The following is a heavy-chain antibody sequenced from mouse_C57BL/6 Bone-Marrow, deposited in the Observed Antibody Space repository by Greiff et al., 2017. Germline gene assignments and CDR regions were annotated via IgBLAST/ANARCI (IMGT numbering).Heavy chain of an antibody. Sequence: VQLQQSGPELVKPGASVKISCKASGYTFTDYYMNWVKQSHGKSLEWIGDINPNNGGTSYNQKFKGKATLTVDKSSSTAYMELRSQTSEDSAVYYCGPGGYWGQGTSVTVSS. CDR2: INPNNGGT. CDR3: GPGGY. CDR1: GYTFTDYY. J-gene: IGHJ4*01. V-gene: IGHV1-26*01.